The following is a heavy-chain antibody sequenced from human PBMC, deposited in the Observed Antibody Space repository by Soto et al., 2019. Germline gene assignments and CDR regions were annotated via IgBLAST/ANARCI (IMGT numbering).Heavy chain of an antibody. Sequence: QVQLQQWGAGLLKPSETLSLTCAFYGGSFSGYYWSWIRQPPGKGLEWIGEINHSGSTNYSPSLKSRVTRSVDTSKNQSSLKLTSVTAADTAVYYCARGPRVPAVGGRYYSYMDVWGKGATVTVSS. CDR1: GGSFSGYY. D-gene: IGHD2-2*01. CDR2: INHSGST. CDR3: ARGPRVPAVGGRYYSYMDV. V-gene: IGHV4-34*01. J-gene: IGHJ6*03.